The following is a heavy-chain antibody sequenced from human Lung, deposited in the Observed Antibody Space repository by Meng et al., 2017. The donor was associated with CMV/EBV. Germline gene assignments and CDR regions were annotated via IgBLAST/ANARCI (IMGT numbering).Heavy chain of an antibody. D-gene: IGHD3-10*01. J-gene: IGHJ6*02. CDR3: ARDPLWFGVNYYYGMDV. CDR1: GFTFSSYE. CDR2: ISSNGSTI. Sequence: GESLKISCAASGFTFSSYEMNWVRQAPGKGLEWVSYISSNGSTIYYADSVKGRFTISRDNAKNSLYLQMNSLRAEETAVYYCARDPLWFGVNYYYGMDVWGQGTTVTVSS. V-gene: IGHV3-48*03.